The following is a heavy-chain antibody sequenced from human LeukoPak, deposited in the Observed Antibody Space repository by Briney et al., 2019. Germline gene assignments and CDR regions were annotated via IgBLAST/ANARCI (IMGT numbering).Heavy chain of an antibody. CDR2: MHYSGST. CDR3: ARDSPFEWAVFGDSFDI. J-gene: IGHJ3*02. CDR1: GGSISSSGYY. V-gene: IGHV4-61*08. Sequence: SETLSLTCTVSGGSISSSGYYWGWIRQSPGKGLEWIGHMHYSGSTNYNSSLESRVTISMDTSKRQISLKLSSVTAADTAVYYCARDSPFEWAVFGDSFDIWGQGTVVAISS. D-gene: IGHD3-3*01.